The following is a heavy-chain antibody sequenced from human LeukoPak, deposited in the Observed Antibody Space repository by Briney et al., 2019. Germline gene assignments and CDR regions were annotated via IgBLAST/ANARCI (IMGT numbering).Heavy chain of an antibody. Sequence: PSETLSLTCAVYGGSFSGYYWSWIRQPPGKGLEWIGEINHSGSTNYNPSLKSRVTISVDTSKNQFSLKLSSVPAADTAVYYCARSRVAGVWSLTRGGGAPGPYYYYMDVWGEGTTVTVSS. CDR1: GGSFSGYY. J-gene: IGHJ6*03. V-gene: IGHV4-34*01. CDR3: ARSRVAGVWSLTRGGGAPGPYYYYMDV. CDR2: INHSGST. D-gene: IGHD4/OR15-4a*01.